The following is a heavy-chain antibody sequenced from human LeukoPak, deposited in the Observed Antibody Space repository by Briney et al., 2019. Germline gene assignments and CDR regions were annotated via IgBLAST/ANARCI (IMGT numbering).Heavy chain of an antibody. V-gene: IGHV1-69*13. J-gene: IGHJ6*02. CDR2: IIPIFGTA. CDR1: GGTFSSYA. CDR3: ARGVVPYYYGMDV. D-gene: IGHD2-2*01. Sequence: SVKVSFTASGGTFSSYAISWVRQAPGQGLEWMGGIIPIFGTANYAQKFQGRVTITADESTSTAYMELSSLRSEDTAVYYCARGVVPYYYGMDVWGQGTTVTVSS.